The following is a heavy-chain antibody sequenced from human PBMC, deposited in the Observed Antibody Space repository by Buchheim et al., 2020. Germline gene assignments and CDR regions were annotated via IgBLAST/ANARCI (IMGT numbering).Heavy chain of an antibody. CDR2: ISAYNGNT. D-gene: IGHD2-15*01. Sequence: QVHLVQSGAEVKKPGASVKVSCKASGYTFSTYGISWLRQAPGQGLEWMGWISAYNGNTNFAQRFQGRVTLTTDTSTSTAFMELRSLGSDDTAIYYCARDPTTYCSGGNCYNPFYSWGQGTL. J-gene: IGHJ4*02. V-gene: IGHV1-18*01. CDR3: ARDPTTYCSGGNCYNPFYS. CDR1: GYTFSTYG.